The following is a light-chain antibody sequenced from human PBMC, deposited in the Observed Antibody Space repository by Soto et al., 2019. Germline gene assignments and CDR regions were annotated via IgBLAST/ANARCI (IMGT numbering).Light chain of an antibody. CDR2: GAS. V-gene: IGKV3-20*01. Sequence: EIVLTQSPGTLSLSPGERATLSCRASQSVSSSYLAWYQQKPGQAPRLLIYGASSRATGIPDRFSGSGSGTDFTLTISRLEPEDFAVYYCQQYGSSLEFTFGPGTKVDIK. J-gene: IGKJ3*01. CDR3: QQYGSSLEFT. CDR1: QSVSSSY.